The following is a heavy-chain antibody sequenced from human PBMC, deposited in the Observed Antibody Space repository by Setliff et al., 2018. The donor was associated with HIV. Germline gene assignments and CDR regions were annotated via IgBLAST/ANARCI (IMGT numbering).Heavy chain of an antibody. Sequence: ASVKVSCKASGYNFDSFAVIWVRQAPGQGLEWMGWISGYNGQTKDAQKFQGRLIMTTDTATSTSYMDLSSLRSDDTALYFCARRVSYASSGYPLGYWGQGTQVTVSS. D-gene: IGHD3-22*01. V-gene: IGHV1-18*01. CDR3: ARRVSYASSGYPLGY. J-gene: IGHJ4*02. CDR1: GYNFDSFA. CDR2: ISGYNGQT.